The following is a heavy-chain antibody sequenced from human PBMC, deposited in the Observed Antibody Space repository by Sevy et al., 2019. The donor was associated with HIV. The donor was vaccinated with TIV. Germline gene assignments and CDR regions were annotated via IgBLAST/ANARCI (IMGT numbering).Heavy chain of an antibody. CDR3: ARDRRYCSSTSCYRGSYYYYGMDV. J-gene: IGHJ6*02. D-gene: IGHD2-2*02. Sequence: GGSLRLSCAASGFTFSSYGMHWVRQAPGKGLEWVAVIWYDGSNKYYADSVKGRFTISRDNSKNTLYLKMNSLRAEDTAVYYCARDRRYCSSTSCYRGSYYYYGMDVWGQGTTVTVSS. V-gene: IGHV3-33*01. CDR2: IWYDGSNK. CDR1: GFTFSSYG.